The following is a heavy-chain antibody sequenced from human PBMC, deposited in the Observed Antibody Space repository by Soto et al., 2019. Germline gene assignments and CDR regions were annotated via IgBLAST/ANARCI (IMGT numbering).Heavy chain of an antibody. V-gene: IGHV3-30*18. CDR2: ISYDGSNN. J-gene: IGHJ6*02. D-gene: IGHD3-10*01. CDR1: GCTFRSYG. CDR3: AKDRSFYSGSVRYYSYRMDV. Sequence: GGTLRLTCSASGCTFRSYGMRWVRQAPGQGLEWVAVISYDGSNNHYADSVKGRFTISRDNSKNTLYLQMNSLRTEDTAVYFCAKDRSFYSGSVRYYSYRMDVWGQGTTVTVSS.